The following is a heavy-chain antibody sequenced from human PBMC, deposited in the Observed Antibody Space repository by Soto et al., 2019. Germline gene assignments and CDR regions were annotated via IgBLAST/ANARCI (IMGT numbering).Heavy chain of an antibody. V-gene: IGHV4-39*05. CDR1: GGSISSRGYY. CDR2: IYYRGST. Sequence: QLQLQESGPGLVKPSETPSLTFTVSGGSISSRGYYWGWIRQPPGKGLEWIGTIYYRGSTYYNPALKSRFSISVDTSRNQFSLKLSSVTVADTAVYYCATSNWFDPWGQGTLVTVSS. J-gene: IGHJ5*02. CDR3: ATSNWFDP. D-gene: IGHD2-2*01.